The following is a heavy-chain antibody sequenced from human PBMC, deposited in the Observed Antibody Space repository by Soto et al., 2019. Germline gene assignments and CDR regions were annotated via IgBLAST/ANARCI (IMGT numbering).Heavy chain of an antibody. CDR3: AKDSEVYGSGSSTDS. Sequence: ESGGGVVQPGRSLRLSCAASGFTFRSYGMHWVRQAPGKGLEWVAVISYDGRNSDAADSVKGRFTISRDNSKNTLYLQMNSLRVEDTAVYYCAKDSEVYGSGSSTDSWGLGALVTVSS. J-gene: IGHJ4*02. CDR2: ISYDGRNS. CDR1: GFTFRSYG. V-gene: IGHV3-30*18. D-gene: IGHD3-10*01.